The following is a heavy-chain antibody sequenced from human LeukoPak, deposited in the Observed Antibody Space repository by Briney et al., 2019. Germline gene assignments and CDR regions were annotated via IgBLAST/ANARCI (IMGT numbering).Heavy chain of an antibody. CDR1: GFTFSSYW. V-gene: IGHV3-7*01. D-gene: IGHD2-2*01. CDR3: ARGLVPAANDYYYMDV. CDR2: IKQDGSEE. J-gene: IGHJ6*03. Sequence: GGSLRLSCAASGFTFSSYWMSWVRQAPGKGLEWVANIKQDGSEEYYVDSVKGRFTISRDNAKNSLYLQMNSLRAEDTAAYYCARGLVPAANDYYYMDVWGKGTSVTVSS.